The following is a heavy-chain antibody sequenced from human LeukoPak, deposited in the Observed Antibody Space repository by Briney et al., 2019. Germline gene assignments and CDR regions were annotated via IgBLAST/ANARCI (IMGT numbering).Heavy chain of an antibody. J-gene: IGHJ4*02. CDR1: GFPFNNHG. Sequence: GGTLRLSCAASGFPFNNHGMSWVRQAPGKGLEWVSGIIGGAGSTYYADSVKGRFTISGDNSKNTLFLQMNSLRAEDTAVYYCAHGAMYQLDYWGQGTLVIVSS. CDR3: AHGAMYQLDY. D-gene: IGHD2-2*01. CDR2: IIGGAGST. V-gene: IGHV3-23*01.